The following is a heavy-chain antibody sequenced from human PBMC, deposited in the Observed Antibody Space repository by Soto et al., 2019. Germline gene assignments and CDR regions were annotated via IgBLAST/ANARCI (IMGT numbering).Heavy chain of an antibody. J-gene: IGHJ3*02. CDR3: TTGPNLRPLAAFDI. V-gene: IGHV3-15*01. Sequence: EVQLVESGGGLVKPGGSLRLSCAASGFTFTNGWMTWVRQGPGKGLEWVGRIKSKTDGGTIDYAAPVKGRFTISRDDSKNTLYLQMNSLKTEDTAVYYCTTGPNLRPLAAFDIWGQGTVVTVSS. CDR2: IKSKTDGGTI. CDR1: GFTFTNGW.